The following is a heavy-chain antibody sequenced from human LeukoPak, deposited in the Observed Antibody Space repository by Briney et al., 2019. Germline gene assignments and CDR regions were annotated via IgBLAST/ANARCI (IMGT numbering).Heavy chain of an antibody. Sequence: SETLSLTCTVSGGSISSSSYYWGWIRQPPGKGLEWIGIIYYSGSTHYSPSLKSRVTISVDTSKNQFSLRLNSVTAADTAVYYCARHVGQQLIFHYYGLDVWGQGTTVTVSS. CDR2: IYYSGST. CDR1: GGSISSSSYY. CDR3: ARHVGQQLIFHYYGLDV. V-gene: IGHV4-39*01. J-gene: IGHJ6*02. D-gene: IGHD6-13*01.